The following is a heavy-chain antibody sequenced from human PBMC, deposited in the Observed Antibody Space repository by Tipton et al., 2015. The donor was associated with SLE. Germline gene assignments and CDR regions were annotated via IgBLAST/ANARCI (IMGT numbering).Heavy chain of an antibody. D-gene: IGHD4-11*01. Sequence: TLSLTCTVSGGSISSYYWGWIRQPAGGGLEWIGRIYTNENTKYNPTPKSRVTMSVDTSKNHFSLKLISVTAADTAVYYCAREFLNPVTTVHYYFDLWGRGTLVTVSS. CDR3: AREFLNPVTTVHYYFDL. J-gene: IGHJ2*01. CDR2: IYTNENT. V-gene: IGHV4-4*07. CDR1: GGSISSYY.